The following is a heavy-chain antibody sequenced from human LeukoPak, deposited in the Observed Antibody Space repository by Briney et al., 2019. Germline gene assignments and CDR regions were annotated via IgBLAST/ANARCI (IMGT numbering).Heavy chain of an antibody. V-gene: IGHV4-59*01. CDR2: IYYTGSS. J-gene: IGHJ3*01. Sequence: SETLCLTCTVSGGSISTYYWNWIRQPPGEGLEWIGYIYYTGSSNYNPSLKSRVTISLDTSKNQFSLKLSSVTAADTAVYYCVRRVVVVTADDKSDAFDVWGQGTVVTVSS. CDR1: GGSISTYY. CDR3: VRRVVVVTADDKSDAFDV. D-gene: IGHD2-21*02.